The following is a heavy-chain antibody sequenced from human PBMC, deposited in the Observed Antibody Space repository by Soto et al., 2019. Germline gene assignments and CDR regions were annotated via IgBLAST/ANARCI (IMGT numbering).Heavy chain of an antibody. CDR1: GYLFSSSW. V-gene: IGHV5-51*01. J-gene: IGHJ4*02. CDR3: KKGATSPFAS. D-gene: IGHD3-16*01. CDR2: CYPSDSDC. Sequence: PGESLKISCQGTGYLFSSSWIGWGRQKPGKGLEWLVNCYPSDSDCGYSPAFEGQVTISSENSINTAYLEFLNLKAWDTDIYYCKKGATSPFASWGQGTRVTVSS.